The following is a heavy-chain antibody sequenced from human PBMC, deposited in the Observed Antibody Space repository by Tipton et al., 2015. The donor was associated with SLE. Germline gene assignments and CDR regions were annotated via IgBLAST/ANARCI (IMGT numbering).Heavy chain of an antibody. D-gene: IGHD1-26*01. CDR3: ARHREAWDQPLSFDY. CDR2: TYYRSKWYH. J-gene: IGHJ4*02. Sequence: GLVKPSQTLSLTCAISGDSVSSNRAAWNWIRQSPSRGLEWLGRTYYRSKWYHDYAVSVKSRISINADTYKNEFSLQLNSVTHEDTAVYYCARHREAWDQPLSFDYWGQETLVTVSS. V-gene: IGHV6-1*01. CDR1: GDSVSSNRAA.